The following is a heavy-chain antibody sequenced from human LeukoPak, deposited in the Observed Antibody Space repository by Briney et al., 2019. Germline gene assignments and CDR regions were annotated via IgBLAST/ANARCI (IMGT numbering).Heavy chain of an antibody. Sequence: PGGSLRLSCAAPGFTFSSYSMNWVRQAPGKGLEWVSSISSSSSYIYYADSVKGRFTISRDNAKNSLYLQMNSLRAEDTAVYYCARDGGYSYGYGNWGQGTLVTVSS. J-gene: IGHJ4*02. CDR2: ISSSSSYI. CDR3: ARDGGYSYGYGN. D-gene: IGHD5-18*01. CDR1: GFTFSSYS. V-gene: IGHV3-21*01.